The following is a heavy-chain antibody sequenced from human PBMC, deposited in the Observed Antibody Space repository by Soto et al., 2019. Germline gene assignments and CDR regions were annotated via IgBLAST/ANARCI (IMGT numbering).Heavy chain of an antibody. D-gene: IGHD6-6*01. V-gene: IGHV3-66*01. J-gene: IGHJ4*02. CDR3: ARDLIAARPD. CDR1: GFTVSSNY. CDR2: IYSGGST. Sequence: EVQLVESGGGLVQPGGSLRLSCAASGFTVSSNYMSWVRQAPGKGLEWVSIIYSGGSTYYAASVKGRFTISRDNSKNTLYLQMNSLRAEDKAVYYCARDLIAARPDWGQGTLVTVSS.